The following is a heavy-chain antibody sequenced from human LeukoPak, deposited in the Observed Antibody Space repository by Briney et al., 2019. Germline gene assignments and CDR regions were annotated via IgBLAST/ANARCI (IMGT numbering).Heavy chain of an antibody. V-gene: IGHV1-2*02. Sequence: ASVKVSCKASGYTFTVYYMHWVRQAPGQGLEWMGWINPNSGGTNYAQKFQGRVTMTRDTSISTAYMELSRLRSDDTAVYYCARGGCSSTSCYTGENWFDPWGQGTLVTVSS. CDR3: ARGGCSSTSCYTGENWFDP. CDR1: GYTFTVYY. CDR2: INPNSGGT. D-gene: IGHD2-2*02. J-gene: IGHJ5*02.